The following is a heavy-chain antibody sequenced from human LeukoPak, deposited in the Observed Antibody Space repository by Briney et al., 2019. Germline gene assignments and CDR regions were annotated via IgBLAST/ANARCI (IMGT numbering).Heavy chain of an antibody. J-gene: IGHJ4*02. CDR1: GGSFSGYY. CDR3: ARLGIAARRGDY. V-gene: IGHV4-34*01. D-gene: IGHD6-6*01. Sequence: SETLSLTCAVYGGSFSGYYWSWIRQPPGKGLEWIGEINHSGSTNYNPSLKSRVTISVDTSKNQFSLKLGSVTAADTAVYYCARLGIAARRGDYWGQGTLVTVSS. CDR2: INHSGST.